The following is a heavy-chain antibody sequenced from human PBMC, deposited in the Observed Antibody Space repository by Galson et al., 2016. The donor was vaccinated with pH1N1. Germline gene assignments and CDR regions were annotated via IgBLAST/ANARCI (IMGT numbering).Heavy chain of an antibody. D-gene: IGHD1-7*01. CDR1: TYSFSGYY. CDR2: ISPDSGGT. V-gene: IGHV1-2*04. J-gene: IGHJ6*02. Sequence: SVKASCKASTYSFSGYYIHWVRQAPGQGLEWMGWISPDSGGTVYAQKFQDWVTMTWDTSISTTYMEVTRLTSDDTAVYFCATSSTHRTGTTGFLGLDVWGQGTTVTVSS. CDR3: ATSSTHRTGTTGFLGLDV.